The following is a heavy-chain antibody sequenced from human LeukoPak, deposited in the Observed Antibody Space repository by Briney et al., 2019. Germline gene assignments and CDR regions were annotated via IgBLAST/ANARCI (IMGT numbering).Heavy chain of an antibody. D-gene: IGHD5-18*01. Sequence: GGSLRLSCAASGFTFSSYGMHWVRQAPGKGLEWVAFIRYDGSNKYYADSVKGRFTISRDNSKNTLYLQMNSLRAEDTAVYYCAKDLRGGYSRWSHFDYWGQGTLVTVSS. CDR3: AKDLRGGYSRWSHFDY. J-gene: IGHJ4*02. CDR1: GFTFSSYG. V-gene: IGHV3-30*02. CDR2: IRYDGSNK.